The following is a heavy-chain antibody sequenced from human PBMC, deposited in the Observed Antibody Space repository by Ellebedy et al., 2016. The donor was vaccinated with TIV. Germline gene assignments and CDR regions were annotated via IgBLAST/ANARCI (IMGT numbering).Heavy chain of an antibody. CDR3: VSSVSVDAFDL. V-gene: IGHV4-59*01. D-gene: IGHD3-10*01. Sequence: SETLSLTCAVSGGSLSDNYWTWIRQPPGKGLEWIGYLYYTGSTNHNPSLKSRVTISVNTPRNQFSLKLNSVTAADTAVYYCVSSVSVDAFDLWGQGTMVTVSS. CDR1: GGSLSDNY. CDR2: LYYTGST. J-gene: IGHJ3*01.